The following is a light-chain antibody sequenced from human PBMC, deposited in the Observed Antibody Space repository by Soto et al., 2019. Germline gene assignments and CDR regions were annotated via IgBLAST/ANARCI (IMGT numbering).Light chain of an antibody. CDR2: AAS. V-gene: IGKV1-39*01. CDR3: LQSFSTRT. J-gene: IGKJ5*01. CDR1: QSISSY. Sequence: IQRTQCPSSLSASVGDRVTITCRASQSISSYLNWYQQKPGKAPKLLIYAASSLQSGVPSRFSGSGSGTDFTLTICSLQPDDFATYYCLQSFSTRTFAQGTRLEIK.